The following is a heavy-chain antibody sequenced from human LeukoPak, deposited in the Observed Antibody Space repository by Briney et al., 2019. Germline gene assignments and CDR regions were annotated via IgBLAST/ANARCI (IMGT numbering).Heavy chain of an antibody. CDR1: GFTLKNYW. D-gene: IGHD3-10*01. CDR3: ARMTPLYSYGDLNYHYNYFDC. CDR2: IQEDGSET. Sequence: GRSQSPSWAASGFTLKNYWMSSVSQDPGNGLEWVANIQEDGSETFYVDSVEGRFTISTDNAKNSLYLRIDCLRAEGTVVTDCARMTPLYSYGDLNYHYNYFDCWGQGTLVSASS. J-gene: IGHJ4*02. V-gene: IGHV3-7*01.